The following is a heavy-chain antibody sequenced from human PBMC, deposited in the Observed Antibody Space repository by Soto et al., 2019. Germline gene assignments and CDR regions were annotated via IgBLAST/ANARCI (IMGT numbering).Heavy chain of an antibody. D-gene: IGHD1-26*01. CDR2: VSYDGSDK. J-gene: IGHJ4*02. CDR3: AKDAVVGSGSYYFDY. V-gene: IGHV3-30*18. Sequence: QVQLVESGGGVVQPGRSLRLSCAASGFTFSTYVMHWVREAPGKGLEWVAVVSYDGSDKYYADSVKGRFTISRDNSKNTLDLQMNTLRAKDTAVYYCAKDAVVGSGSYYFDYWGQGTLVTVSS. CDR1: GFTFSTYV.